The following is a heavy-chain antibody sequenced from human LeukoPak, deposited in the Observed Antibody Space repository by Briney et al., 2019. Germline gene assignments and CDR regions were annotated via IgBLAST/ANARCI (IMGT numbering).Heavy chain of an antibody. Sequence: GGSLRLSCAASGFTFDDYTMHWVRQPPGKGLEWVSLISWDGGSTYYADSVKGRFTVSRDNSKNSLYLQMNSLRTEDTALYYCAKAIVVVTARMSGFDYWGQGTLVTVSS. D-gene: IGHD2-21*02. CDR2: ISWDGGST. J-gene: IGHJ4*02. V-gene: IGHV3-43*01. CDR1: GFTFDDYT. CDR3: AKAIVVVTARMSGFDY.